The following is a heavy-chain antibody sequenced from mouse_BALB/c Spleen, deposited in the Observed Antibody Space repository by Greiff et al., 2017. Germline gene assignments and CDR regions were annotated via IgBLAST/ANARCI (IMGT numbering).Heavy chain of an antibody. CDR3: ARLYYDARFDY. CDR2: ISSGSSTI. Sequence: DVMLVESGGGLVQPGGSRKLSCAASGFTFSSFGMHWVRQAPEKGLEWVAYISSGSSTIYYADTVKGRFTISRDNPKNTLFLQMTSLRSEDTAMYYCARLYYDARFDYWGQGTTLTVSS. V-gene: IGHV5-17*02. J-gene: IGHJ2*01. CDR1: GFTFSSFG. D-gene: IGHD2-4*01.